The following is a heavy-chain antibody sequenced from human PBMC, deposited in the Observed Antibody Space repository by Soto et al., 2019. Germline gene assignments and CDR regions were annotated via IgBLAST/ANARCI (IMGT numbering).Heavy chain of an antibody. CDR3: ARDLGGSYYAPVYY. CDR2: ISAYNGNT. CDR1: GYTFTSYG. D-gene: IGHD1-26*01. Sequence: QVQLVQSGAEVKKPGASVKVSCKASGYTFTSYGISWVRQAPGQGLEWMGWISAYNGNTKYAQKLQGRVTMTTDTPTSTAYMELRNLRSDNTAVYYCARDLGGSYYAPVYYWGQGTLVTVSS. J-gene: IGHJ4*02. V-gene: IGHV1-18*01.